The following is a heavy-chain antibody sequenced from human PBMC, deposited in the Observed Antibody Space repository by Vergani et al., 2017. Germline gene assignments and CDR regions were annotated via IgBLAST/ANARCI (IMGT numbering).Heavy chain of an antibody. CDR2: ISGSGGST. Sequence: EVQLLESGGGLVQLGGSLRLSCAASGFTFSSYAMSWVRQAPGKGLEWVSAISGSGGSTYYADSVKGRFTISRDNSKNTLYLQMNSLRAEDTAVYYCAKTIGDYQYYFDYWGQGTLVTVSS. V-gene: IGHV3-23*01. CDR3: AKTIGDYQYYFDY. CDR1: GFTFSSYA. J-gene: IGHJ4*02. D-gene: IGHD4-17*01.